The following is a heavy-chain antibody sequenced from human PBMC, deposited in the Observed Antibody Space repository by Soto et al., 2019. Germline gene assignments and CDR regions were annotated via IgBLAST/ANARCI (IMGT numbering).Heavy chain of an antibody. CDR1: GFTFSSYW. J-gene: IGHJ4*02. V-gene: IGHV3-7*01. D-gene: IGHD6-19*01. Sequence: GGSLRLSCAASGFTFSSYWMSWVRQAPGKGLEWVANIKQDGSEKYYVDSVKGRFTISRDNAKNSLYLQMNSLRAEDTAVYYCARVRAVAGPTYYFDYWGQGTLVTVSS. CDR3: ARVRAVAGPTYYFDY. CDR2: IKQDGSEK.